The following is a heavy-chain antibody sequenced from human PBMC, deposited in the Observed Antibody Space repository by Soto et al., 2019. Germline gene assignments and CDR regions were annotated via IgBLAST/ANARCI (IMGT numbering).Heavy chain of an antibody. D-gene: IGHD6-13*01. V-gene: IGHV4-59*01. CDR1: GGSISSYY. CDR2: IYYSGST. J-gene: IGHJ4*02. Sequence: SETLSLTCTVSGGSISSYYWSWIRQPPGKGLEWIGYIYYSGSTNYNPSLKSRVTISVDTSKNQFSLKLSSVTAADTAVYYCAREGEGIAAAGTFDYWGQGTLVTVSS. CDR3: AREGEGIAAAGTFDY.